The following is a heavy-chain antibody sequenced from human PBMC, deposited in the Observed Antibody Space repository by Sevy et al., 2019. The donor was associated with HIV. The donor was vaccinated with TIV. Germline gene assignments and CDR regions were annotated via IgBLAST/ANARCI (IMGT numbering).Heavy chain of an antibody. D-gene: IGHD3-9*01. V-gene: IGHV1-3*01. CDR2: IHGGNGNT. Sequence: ASEKVSCKASGFTFRTYIMHWVCQAPGQRPEWMGWIHGGNGNTEYSQKFQGRVTITRDTSASTTYMEVSSLRSEDTAVYYCVRSREPAHYDILTGGWFDPWGQGTLVTVSS. J-gene: IGHJ5*02. CDR3: VRSREPAHYDILTGGWFDP. CDR1: GFTFRTYI.